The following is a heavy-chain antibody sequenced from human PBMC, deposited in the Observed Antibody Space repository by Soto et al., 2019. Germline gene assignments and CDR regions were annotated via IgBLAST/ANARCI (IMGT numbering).Heavy chain of an antibody. CDR1: GYTFTSYG. V-gene: IGHV1-18*04. CDR3: AIWYYYDSSGSYGMDV. CDR2: ISAYNGNT. J-gene: IGHJ6*02. D-gene: IGHD3-22*01. Sequence: ASVKVSCKASGYTFTSYGISWVRQAPGQGLEWMGWISAYNGNTNYAQKLQGRVTMTTDTSTSTAYMELRSLRSDDTAVYYCAIWYYYDSSGSYGMDVWGQGTTVTVS.